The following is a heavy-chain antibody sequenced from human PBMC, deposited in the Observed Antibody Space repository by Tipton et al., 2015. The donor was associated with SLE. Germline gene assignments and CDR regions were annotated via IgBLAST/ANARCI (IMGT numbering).Heavy chain of an antibody. Sequence: LRLSCAASGFTFSSYGMHWVRQAPGKGLEWIGEISHTGSPNYNPSLKSRVTISIDTSKNQFSLTLNSVTGADTAAYFCARARSDDTFWTDYFYFFYYMDVWGKGTTVTVSS. CDR2: ISHTGSP. CDR1: GFTFSSYG. D-gene: IGHD3/OR15-3a*01. J-gene: IGHJ6*03. V-gene: IGHV4-34*01. CDR3: ARARSDDTFWTDYFYFFYYMDV.